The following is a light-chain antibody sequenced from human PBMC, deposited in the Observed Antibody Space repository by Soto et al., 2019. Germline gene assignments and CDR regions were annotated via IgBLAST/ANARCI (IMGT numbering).Light chain of an antibody. CDR1: QSVSSW. J-gene: IGKJ2*01. V-gene: IGKV1-5*03. CDR2: KAS. Sequence: DIQMTQSPSTLSASVGDRVSITCRASQSVSSWLDWYQQKPGKAPKLLIYKASSLESGVASRFSGSGSGTECTLTISSLQPDDFVTYYCQQYLDYSDTFGQATKLSIK. CDR3: QQYLDYSDT.